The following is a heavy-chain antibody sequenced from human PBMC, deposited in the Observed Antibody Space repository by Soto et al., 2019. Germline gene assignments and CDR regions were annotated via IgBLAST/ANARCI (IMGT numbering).Heavy chain of an antibody. CDR2: VHSGGTTT. Sequence: GGSLRLSCAASGFSFSYSAMHWVRQAPGKGLVWVSRVHSGGTTTTYADSVKGRFTISRDNARNTVSLQMSSLRAEDTAIYYCARGDRGGFDLWGHGTMVTVSS. J-gene: IGHJ3*01. CDR3: ARGDRGGFDL. D-gene: IGHD3-10*01. V-gene: IGHV3-74*01. CDR1: GFSFSYSA.